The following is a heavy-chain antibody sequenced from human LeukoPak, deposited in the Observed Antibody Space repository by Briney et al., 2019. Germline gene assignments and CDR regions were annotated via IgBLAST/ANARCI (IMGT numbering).Heavy chain of an antibody. J-gene: IGHJ4*02. D-gene: IGHD6-6*01. V-gene: IGHV1-69*04. CDR3: ARGVSIAARLSY. CDR2: IIPILGIA. CDR1: GGTFSSYA. Sequence: ASVKVSCKASGGTFSSYAISWVRQAPGQGLEWMGRIIPILGIANYAQKFQGRVTMTTDTSTSTAYMELRSLRSDDTAVYYCARGVSIAARLSYWGQGTLVTVSS.